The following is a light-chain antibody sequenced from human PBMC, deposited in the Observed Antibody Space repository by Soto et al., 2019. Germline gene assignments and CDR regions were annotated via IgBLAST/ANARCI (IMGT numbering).Light chain of an antibody. CDR3: QQSYTMPFT. Sequence: DIQMTQSLSSLSASVGDRVTIPCRASESISRNLNWYQQKAGKAPKLLIYAASTLQSGVPSRFSGSGSGTDFTLTISSLQPEDFATYYCQQSYTMPFTFGPGTKVDI. CDR1: ESISRN. CDR2: AAS. J-gene: IGKJ3*01. V-gene: IGKV1-39*01.